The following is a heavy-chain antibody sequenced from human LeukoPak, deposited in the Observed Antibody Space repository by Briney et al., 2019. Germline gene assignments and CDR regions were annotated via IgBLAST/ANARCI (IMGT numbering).Heavy chain of an antibody. J-gene: IGHJ4*02. CDR3: AREGGPYRPLDY. CDR2: GNLQGST. Sequence: PSETLSLTCGVSGGSISNTNWWTWFRHPPGKGLEWIGEGNLQGSTNYDPSLKSRVAISGDKSENHISLKLTSVTAADTAVYYGAREGGPYRPLDYSGQGTLVTVAS. V-gene: IGHV4-4*02. CDR1: GGSISNTNW.